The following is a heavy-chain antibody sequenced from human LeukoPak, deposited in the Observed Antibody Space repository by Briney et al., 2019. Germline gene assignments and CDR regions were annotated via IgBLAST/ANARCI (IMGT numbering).Heavy chain of an antibody. D-gene: IGHD3-3*01. Sequence: GRSLRLSCAASGFTFDDYAMHWVRQAPGKGLEWVSGISWNSGSIGYADSVKGRFTISRDNAKNSLYLQMNSLRAEDTALYYCAKDTDFWRAFDYWGQGTLVTVSS. CDR3: AKDTDFWRAFDY. J-gene: IGHJ4*02. V-gene: IGHV3-9*01. CDR1: GFTFDDYA. CDR2: ISWNSGSI.